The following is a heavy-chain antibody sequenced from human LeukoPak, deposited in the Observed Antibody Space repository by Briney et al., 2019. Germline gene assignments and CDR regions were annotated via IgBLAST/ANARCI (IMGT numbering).Heavy chain of an antibody. D-gene: IGHD5-12*01. Sequence: GSVKVSCKTSGHSINTFGITWVRQAPGQGLEWIGWMSSDNGNTNYADKFQGRVTITRDTSRTTAYMELRSLRSDDTAVYFCANVAKGRYFFYYMDVWGAGTTVTVSS. V-gene: IGHV1-18*01. J-gene: IGHJ6*03. CDR3: ANVAKGRYFFYYMDV. CDR1: GHSINTFG. CDR2: MSSDNGNT.